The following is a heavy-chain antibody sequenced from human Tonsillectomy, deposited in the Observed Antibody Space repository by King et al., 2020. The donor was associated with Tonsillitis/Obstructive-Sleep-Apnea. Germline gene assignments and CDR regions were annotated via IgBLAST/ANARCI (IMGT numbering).Heavy chain of an antibody. J-gene: IGHJ4*02. CDR1: GFSLTTSRVG. V-gene: IGHV2-5*02. D-gene: IGHD3-3*01. CDR2: IFGDDNK. CDR3: AHHHYNFWSEW. Sequence: TLQESGPTLVKRTQTLTLTCTFSGFSLTTSRVGVGWIRQPPGKALEWLALIFGDDNKRYSPALKSRLTITKDTSKNQVVLRMTNMDPVDTATYYCAHHHYNFWSEWWGPGTLVTVSS.